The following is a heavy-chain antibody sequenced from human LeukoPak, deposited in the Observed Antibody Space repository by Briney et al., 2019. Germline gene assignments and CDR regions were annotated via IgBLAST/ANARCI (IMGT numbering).Heavy chain of an antibody. D-gene: IGHD6-13*01. Sequence: PGGSLRLSCAASGFSFSNYAMNWVRQAPGKGLEWVSYISGSSAALYYADSVEGRFTISRDKAKNSLYLQMNSLRAEDTAVYYCARDPSRGYNYYSYMDVWGKGTTVTVSS. CDR2: ISGSSAAL. CDR1: GFSFSNYA. J-gene: IGHJ6*03. CDR3: ARDPSRGYNYYSYMDV. V-gene: IGHV3-48*01.